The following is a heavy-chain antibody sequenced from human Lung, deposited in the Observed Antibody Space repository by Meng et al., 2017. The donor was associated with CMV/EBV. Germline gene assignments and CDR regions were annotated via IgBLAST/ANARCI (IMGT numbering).Heavy chain of an antibody. V-gene: IGHV4-4*01. CDR1: GGSISSSKW. D-gene: IGHD3-22*01. CDR3: ARADSSYFDVSAYYPDAFDI. CDR2: IHHSGTT. J-gene: IGHJ3*02. Sequence: GSLRLXCIVSGGSISSSKWWNWVRQPPGKGLEWIGAIHHSGTTNYNTSLKSRVIMSVDKSKNQFSLSLTSVTAADTAVYFCARADSSYFDVSAYYPDAFDIWGQGXVVTVSS.